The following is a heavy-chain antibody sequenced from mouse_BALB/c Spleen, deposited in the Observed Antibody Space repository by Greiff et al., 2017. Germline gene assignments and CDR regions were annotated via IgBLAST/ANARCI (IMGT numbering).Heavy chain of an antibody. Sequence: EVQGVESGGGLVQPGGSRKLSCAASGFTFSSFGMHWVRQAPEKGLEWVAYISSGTSTIYYADTVKGRFTISRDNPKNTLFLQMTSLRSEDTAMYYCATGTGFDYWGQGTTLTVSS. CDR2: ISSGTSTI. CDR1: GFTFSSFG. D-gene: IGHD4-1*01. V-gene: IGHV5-17*02. J-gene: IGHJ2*01. CDR3: ATGTGFDY.